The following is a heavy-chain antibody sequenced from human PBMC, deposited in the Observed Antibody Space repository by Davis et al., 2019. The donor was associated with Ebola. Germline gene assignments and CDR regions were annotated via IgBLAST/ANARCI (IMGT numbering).Heavy chain of an antibody. V-gene: IGHV1-69*13. CDR2: IIPTSGTA. Sequence: SVKVSCKASGGTFTSFGVSWMRQAPGQGLEWMGGIIPTSGTANYAQRFQGRVTFTADESTNTAYMELSGLTSEDTAVYYCARDTRGGMIVVGRNYYFDFWGQGALVTVSS. J-gene: IGHJ4*02. D-gene: IGHD3-22*01. CDR3: ARDTRGGMIVVGRNYYFDF. CDR1: GGTFTSFG.